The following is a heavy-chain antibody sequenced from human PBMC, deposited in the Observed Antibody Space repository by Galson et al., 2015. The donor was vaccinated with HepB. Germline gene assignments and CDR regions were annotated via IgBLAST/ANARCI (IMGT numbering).Heavy chain of an antibody. D-gene: IGHD3-22*01. V-gene: IGHV3-33*01. CDR2: IWYDGSNK. CDR3: ARAGREELDYDDSSAFMFHGVDV. J-gene: IGHJ6*02. CDR1: GFIFSTYA. Sequence: SLRLSCAASGFIFSTYAFHWVRQAPGKGLEWVAVIWYDGSNKFYADSVKGRFTISRDNSKNTVYLQMNSLRAEDTSIYYCARAGREELDYDDSSAFMFHGVDVWGQGTTGSVSS.